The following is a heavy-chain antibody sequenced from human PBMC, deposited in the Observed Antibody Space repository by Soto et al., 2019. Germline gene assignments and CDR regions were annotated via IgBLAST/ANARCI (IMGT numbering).Heavy chain of an antibody. V-gene: IGHV4-59*08. Sequence: SETLSLTCAVSGGSISSYYWSWIRQPPGKGLEWIGYTYYSGSTNYNPSLKSRVTISDDTSKNQFSLKLSSVTAADTAVYFCARHVGAGYCTRPNCYQFDYWGQGILVTVSS. CDR2: TYYSGST. D-gene: IGHD2-2*01. CDR3: ARHVGAGYCTRPNCYQFDY. CDR1: GGSISSYY. J-gene: IGHJ4*02.